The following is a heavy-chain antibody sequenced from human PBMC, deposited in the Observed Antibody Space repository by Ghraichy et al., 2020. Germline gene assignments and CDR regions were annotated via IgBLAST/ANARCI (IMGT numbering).Heavy chain of an antibody. CDR1: GFTFSSYA. J-gene: IGHJ4*02. CDR2: ISGSGGST. D-gene: IGHD3-22*01. CDR3: AKDFWVMLVGITRDRQPGGFDY. Sequence: GGSLRLSCAASGFTFSSYAMSWVRQAPGKGLEWVSAISGSGGSTYYAESVKGRFTISRDNSKNTLYLQMNSLRAEDTAVYYCAKDFWVMLVGITRDRQPGGFDYWGQGTLVTVSS. V-gene: IGHV3-23*01.